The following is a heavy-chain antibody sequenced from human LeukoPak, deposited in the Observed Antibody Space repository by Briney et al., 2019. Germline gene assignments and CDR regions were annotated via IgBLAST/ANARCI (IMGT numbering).Heavy chain of an antibody. V-gene: IGHV3-21*01. CDR1: GFSLRAYD. D-gene: IGHD3-22*01. CDR2: ISSSSSYI. J-gene: IGHJ4*02. Sequence: GGSLRLSCAASGFSLRAYDLIWVRQAPGKGLDWVSSISSSSSYICYADSVKGRFTISRDNAKNSLYLQMNSLGAEDTAVYYCARASYYYDSSGYTDYWGQGTLVTVSS. CDR3: ARASYYYDSSGYTDY.